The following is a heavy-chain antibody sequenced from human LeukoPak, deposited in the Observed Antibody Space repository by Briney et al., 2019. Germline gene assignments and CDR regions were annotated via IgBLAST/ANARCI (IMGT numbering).Heavy chain of an antibody. D-gene: IGHD1-1*01. CDR2: FSYSGTT. CDR3: ARGPLDKGGLDF. CDR1: GDSVSSDSHY. J-gene: IGHJ4*02. Sequence: SETLSLTCTVSGDSVSSDSHYWAWIRQPPGKGLEWIGSFSYSGTTYLNPSLKSRITVSVDTFTDQFSLKLNSMTAADTAVYFCARGPLDKGGLDFWGQGTLVVVST. V-gene: IGHV4-39*07.